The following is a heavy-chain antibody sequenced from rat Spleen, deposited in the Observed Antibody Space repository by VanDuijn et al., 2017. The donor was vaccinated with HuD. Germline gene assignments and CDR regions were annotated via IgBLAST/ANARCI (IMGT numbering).Heavy chain of an antibody. CDR2: IIYDGTRA. J-gene: IGHJ4*01. V-gene: IGHV5S10*01. CDR1: GFTFNNYW. CDR3: ATLSYDGTYYYVYYVMDA. D-gene: IGHD1-12*02. Sequence: EVQLVESGGGLVQPGGSLRLSCVASGFTFNNYWMTWIRQVPTKGLEWVATIIYDGTRAFYRDSVQGRFTISRDNAKSTLYLQMDSLRSEDTATYYCATLSYDGTYYYVYYVMDAWGQGASVTVSS.